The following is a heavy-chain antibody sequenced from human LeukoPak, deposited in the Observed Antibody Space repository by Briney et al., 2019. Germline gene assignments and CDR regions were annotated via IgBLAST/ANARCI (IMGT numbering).Heavy chain of an antibody. D-gene: IGHD1-1*01. CDR1: GFTFSDHY. J-gene: IGHJ4*02. V-gene: IGHV3-72*01. CDR3: ARAGGTRPFDY. Sequence: GGSLRLSCAASGFTFSDHYMDWVRQAPGKGLEWVGRTRNKANSYTTEYAASVKGRFTISRDGSKNSLYLQMNSLQTEDTAVYYCARAGGTRPFDYWGQGTLVTVSS. CDR2: TRNKANSYTT.